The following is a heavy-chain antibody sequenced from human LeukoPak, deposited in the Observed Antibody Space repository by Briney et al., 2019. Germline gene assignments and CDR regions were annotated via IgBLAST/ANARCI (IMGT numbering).Heavy chain of an antibody. J-gene: IGHJ3*02. V-gene: IGHV1-18*01. CDR1: GYTLTSYD. D-gene: IGHD3-10*01. Sequence: ATVKLSCRASGYTLTSYDIRCVTDAPAQGREGMKCISAHNGNTNYAQKLRGRVSMTTDTSTSTGYMELGILRSDDAAVYYCARNLWADAFDIWGQGTMVTVSS. CDR2: ISAHNGNT. CDR3: ARNLWADAFDI.